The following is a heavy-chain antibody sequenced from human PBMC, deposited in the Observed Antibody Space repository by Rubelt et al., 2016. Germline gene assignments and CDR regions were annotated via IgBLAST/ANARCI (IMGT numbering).Heavy chain of an antibody. Sequence: QVRLQQWGAGLLKSSETLSLTCAVYGGSFSGYYWSWIRQPPGKGLEWIGEINHTGSINYNPSLKSRVSISINTSKNQFSLKLSSVTGADTAVYYGARGLSRVGATGDYWGQGNLVTVSS. CDR1: GGSFSGYY. J-gene: IGHJ4*02. CDR3: ARGLSRVGATGDY. V-gene: IGHV4-34*01. D-gene: IGHD1-26*01. CDR2: INHTGSI.